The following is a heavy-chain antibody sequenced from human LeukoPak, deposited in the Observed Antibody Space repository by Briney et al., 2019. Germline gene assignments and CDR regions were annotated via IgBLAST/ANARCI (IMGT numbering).Heavy chain of an antibody. V-gene: IGHV1-46*01. CDR1: GYTFTSYY. D-gene: IGHD3-10*01. J-gene: IGHJ6*02. CDR2: INPSGGST. CDR3: AREITMVRGVIWPYYYYGMDV. Sequence: GASVKVSCKASGYTFTSYYMHWVRQAPGQGLEWMGIINPSGGSTSYAQKFQGRVTMTRDTSTSTVYMELSSLRSEDTAVYYCAREITMVRGVIWPYYYYGMDVWGQGTTVTVSS.